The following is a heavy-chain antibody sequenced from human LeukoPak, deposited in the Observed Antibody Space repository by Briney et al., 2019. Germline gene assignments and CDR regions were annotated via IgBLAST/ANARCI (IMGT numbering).Heavy chain of an antibody. J-gene: IGHJ4*02. Sequence: PSETLSLTCTVSGGSTSSSTYYWGWIRQPPGKDLEWIGSIYYTGSTYYNPSLKSRVTISVDTSKNQFSLKLSSVTAADTAVYYCVSLTIFGVVTEGDYWGQGTLVTVSS. CDR2: IYYTGST. D-gene: IGHD3-3*01. CDR3: VSLTIFGVVTEGDY. V-gene: IGHV4-39*01. CDR1: GGSTSSSTYY.